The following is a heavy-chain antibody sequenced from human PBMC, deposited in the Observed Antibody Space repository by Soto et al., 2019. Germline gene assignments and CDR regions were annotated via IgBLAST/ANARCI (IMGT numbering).Heavy chain of an antibody. V-gene: IGHV4-34*01. J-gene: IGHJ5*02. CDR1: GGSFSGYY. CDR2: INHSGST. CDR3: ARERRSLYGSGRVANWFDP. Sequence: KTSETLSLTCAVYGGSFSGYYWSWIRQPPGKGLEWIGEINHSGSTNYNPSLKSRVTISVDTSKNQFSLKLSSVTAADTAVYYCARERRSLYGSGRVANWFDPWGQGTLVTVSS. D-gene: IGHD3-10*01.